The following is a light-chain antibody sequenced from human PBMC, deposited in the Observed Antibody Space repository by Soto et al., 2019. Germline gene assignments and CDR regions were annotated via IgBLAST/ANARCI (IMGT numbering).Light chain of an antibody. J-gene: IGKJ4*01. CDR1: QSISSW. Sequence: DIQMTQSPSTLSASVGDRVTITCRASQSISSWLAWYQQKPGKAPNLLIYKESSLESGVPSRFSGSGSGTEFTLTISGLQPEYFATYYCKHYNTYPLTFGGGTKVEIK. V-gene: IGKV1-5*03. CDR3: KHYNTYPLT. CDR2: KES.